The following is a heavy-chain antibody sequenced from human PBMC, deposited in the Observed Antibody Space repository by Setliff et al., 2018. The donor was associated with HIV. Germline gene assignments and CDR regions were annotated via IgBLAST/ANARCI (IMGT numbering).Heavy chain of an antibody. D-gene: IGHD2-21*02. CDR2: INHRGNT. J-gene: IGHJ4*02. Sequence: SETLSLTCAVYGGSFSGYYWNWIRQSPGKGLEWIGEINHRGNTNYNPSPKNRVTISVDTSKNQFSLKLNSVTAADTAVYYCTRSLVVTAHLDYWGQGTLVTVSS. CDR1: GGSFSGYY. V-gene: IGHV4-34*01. CDR3: TRSLVVTAHLDY.